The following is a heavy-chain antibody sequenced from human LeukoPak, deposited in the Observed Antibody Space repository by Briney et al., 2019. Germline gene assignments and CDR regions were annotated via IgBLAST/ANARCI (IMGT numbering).Heavy chain of an antibody. D-gene: IGHD4-17*01. CDR1: GFTFSSYS. CDR3: ARESGYGEGAFDI. Sequence: PGGSLRLSCAASGFTFSSYSMNWVRQAPGKGLEWVSSISSSSSYIYYADSVKGRFTISRDNAKNSLYLQMDSLRAEDTAVYYCARESGYGEGAFDIWGQGTMVTVSS. J-gene: IGHJ3*02. CDR2: ISSSSSYI. V-gene: IGHV3-21*01.